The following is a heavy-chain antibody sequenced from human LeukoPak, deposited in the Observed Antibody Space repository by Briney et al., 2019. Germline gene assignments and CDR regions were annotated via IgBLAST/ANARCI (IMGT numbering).Heavy chain of an antibody. J-gene: IGHJ4*02. CDR2: INPSGGST. CDR3: ARVCSSTSCYGKLDY. V-gene: IGHV1-46*01. Sequence: VASVEVSCKASGYTFTSYYMHWVRQAPGQGLEWMGIINPSGGSTSYAQKFQGRVTMTRDTSISTAYMELSRLRSDDTAVYYCARVCSSTSCYGKLDYWGQGTLVTVSS. D-gene: IGHD2-2*01. CDR1: GYTFTSYY.